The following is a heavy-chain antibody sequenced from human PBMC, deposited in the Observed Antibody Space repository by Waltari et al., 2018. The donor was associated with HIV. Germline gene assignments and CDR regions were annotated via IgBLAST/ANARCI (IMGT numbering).Heavy chain of an antibody. D-gene: IGHD3-3*01. CDR3: VRGEKERMLRFLEYLPSGNFDY. CDR1: GFRFSNYG. J-gene: IGHJ4*02. CDR2: IKEDGSET. V-gene: IGHV3-7*01. Sequence: EVQLVESGGGLVRPGGSLRLSCEASGFRFSNYGMHWVRQSPGKGLEWVANIKEDGSETHYVDSVKGRFTISRDDAKNSLYLQMNSLTADDTAVYFCVRGEKERMLRFLEYLPSGNFDYWGQGTLVTVSS.